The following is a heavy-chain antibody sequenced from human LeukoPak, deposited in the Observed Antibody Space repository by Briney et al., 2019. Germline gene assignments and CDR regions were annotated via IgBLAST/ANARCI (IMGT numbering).Heavy chain of an antibody. V-gene: IGHV3-7*05. J-gene: IGHJ4*02. Sequence: RGSLRLSCSASGFTFSNFWLAWVRQAPGKGLEWVTNISHDGSEKHCVDSVKGRFTISRDNAKNSLYLQMNSLRAEDTAVYYCAREGPMTRSGSYDFWGRGTLVTV. CDR2: ISHDGSEK. CDR3: AREGPMTRSGSYDF. D-gene: IGHD1-26*01. CDR1: GFTFSNFW.